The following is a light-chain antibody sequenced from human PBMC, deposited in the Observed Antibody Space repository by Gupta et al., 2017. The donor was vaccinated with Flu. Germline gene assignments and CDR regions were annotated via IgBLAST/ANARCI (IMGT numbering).Light chain of an antibody. J-gene: IGKJ2*01. Sequence: DIQFTKSPSALSASVGDRVTITCRASQSVNRWLAWYQQKPGKAPKLLIYKASTLQDGVTSRFGGSGCGTEFTLTINNRQQDEFATYYCQQTQNYSKGTFGQGTKVDIK. CDR1: QSVNRW. CDR2: KAS. V-gene: IGKV1-5*03. CDR3: QQTQNYSKGT.